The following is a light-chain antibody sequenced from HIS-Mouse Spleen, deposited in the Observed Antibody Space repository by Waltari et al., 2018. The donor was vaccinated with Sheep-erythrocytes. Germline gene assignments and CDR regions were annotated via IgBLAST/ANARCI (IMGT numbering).Light chain of an antibody. Sequence: QSALTQPASVSGSPGQSITISCTGTSSDVGSYNIVSWYQQHPGKAPKLMIYEGSKRPSGVSNRFSGSKSGNTASLTISGLQADDEADYYCCSYAGSSTPWVFGGGTKLTVL. CDR1: SSDVGSYNI. J-gene: IGLJ3*02. CDR3: CSYAGSSTPWV. V-gene: IGLV2-23*01. CDR2: EGS.